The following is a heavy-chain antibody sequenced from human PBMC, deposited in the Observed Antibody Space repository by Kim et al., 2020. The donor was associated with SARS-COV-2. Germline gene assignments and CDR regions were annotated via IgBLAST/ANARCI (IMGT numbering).Heavy chain of an antibody. V-gene: IGHV4-34*01. J-gene: IGHJ4*02. CDR2: INHSGST. CDR3: ARAPDIVANIAVATD. D-gene: IGHD5-12*01. Sequence: SETLSLTCAVYGGSFSGYYWSWIRQPPGKGLEWIGEINHSGSTNYNPSLKSRVTISVDTSKNQFSLKLSSVTAADTAVYYCARAPDIVANIAVATDWGQGTLVTVSS. CDR1: GGSFSGYY.